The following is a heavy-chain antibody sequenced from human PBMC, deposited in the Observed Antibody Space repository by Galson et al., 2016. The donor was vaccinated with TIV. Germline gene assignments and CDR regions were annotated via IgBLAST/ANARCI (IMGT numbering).Heavy chain of an antibody. CDR2: ISTSGTIT. J-gene: IGHJ4*02. Sequence: SLRLSCAASRFTFSSHAMIWVRQAPGKGLEWVSGISTSGTITDYSDSVKGRFTISRDNSKNTLYLQMNSLRVEDTALYYCAKDWDAIYYYDNDGDYWGQGTLVTVSS. CDR3: AKDWDAIYYYDNDGDY. D-gene: IGHD3-22*01. V-gene: IGHV3-23*01. CDR1: RFTFSSHA.